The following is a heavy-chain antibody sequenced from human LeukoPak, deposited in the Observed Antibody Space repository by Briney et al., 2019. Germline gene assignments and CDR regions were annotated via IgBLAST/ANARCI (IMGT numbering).Heavy chain of an antibody. CDR3: ARSGSSWYSDDY. CDR2: ISSGSRAI. V-gene: IGHV3-48*01. Sequence: QPGGSLRLSCVASGFTFSDYYMNWVRQAPGKGLEWVSYISSGSRAIYYADSVKGRFTISRDNAKNSLYLQMNSLRAEDTAVYYCARSGSSWYSDDYWGRGTLVTVSS. J-gene: IGHJ4*02. D-gene: IGHD6-13*01. CDR1: GFTFSDYY.